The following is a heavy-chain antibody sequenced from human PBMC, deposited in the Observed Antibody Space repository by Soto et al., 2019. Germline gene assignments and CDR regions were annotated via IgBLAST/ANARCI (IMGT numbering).Heavy chain of an antibody. D-gene: IGHD1-26*01. CDR1: GFTFSSYA. Sequence: QVQLVESGGGVVQPGRSLRLSCAASGFTFSSYAMHWVRQAPGKGLEWVAVISYDGSNKYYADSVKGRFTISRDNSKNTLYLQMNSLRAEDTAVYYCARDAGYLSGSYFWFDPWGQGTLVTVSS. CDR2: ISYDGSNK. CDR3: ARDAGYLSGSYFWFDP. V-gene: IGHV3-30-3*01. J-gene: IGHJ5*02.